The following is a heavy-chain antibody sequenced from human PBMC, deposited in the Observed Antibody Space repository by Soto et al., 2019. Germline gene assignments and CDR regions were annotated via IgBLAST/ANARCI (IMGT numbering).Heavy chain of an antibody. D-gene: IGHD3-10*01. J-gene: IGHJ6*02. CDR1: GGSISSYY. Sequence: SETLSLTCTVSGGSISSYYWIWIRQPAGKGLEWIGRIYTSGSTNYNPSLKSRVTMSVDTSKNQFSLKLSSVTAADTAVYYCARGGYGSGSYVFSADYYYGMDVWGQGTTVTVSS. V-gene: IGHV4-4*07. CDR2: IYTSGST. CDR3: ARGGYGSGSYVFSADYYYGMDV.